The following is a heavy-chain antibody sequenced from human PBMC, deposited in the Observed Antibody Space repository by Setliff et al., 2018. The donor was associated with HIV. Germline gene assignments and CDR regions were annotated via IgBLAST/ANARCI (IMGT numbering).Heavy chain of an antibody. CDR2: IYNSGGT. CDR3: GRLSDTAMASFDS. CDR1: GGSISSGGYY. J-gene: IGHJ4*02. D-gene: IGHD5-18*01. Sequence: PSETLSLTCTASGGSISSGGYYWSWIRQHPGKGLEWVGYIYNSGGTYYNPSLKSRITMSIDTSKNQFSLKLRSVTAADTAVYYCGRLSDTAMASFDSWGQGTLVTVSS. V-gene: IGHV4-31*03.